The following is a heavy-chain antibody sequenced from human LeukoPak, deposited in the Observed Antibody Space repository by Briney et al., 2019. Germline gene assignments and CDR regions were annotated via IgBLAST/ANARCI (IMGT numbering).Heavy chain of an antibody. CDR3: ARRSSSWYLTLFDP. Sequence: LETLSLTCTVSGGSISSTSYYWGWIRQPPGKGLEWIGSVYYSGSTYYNPSLKSRVTISVDTSKNQFSLKLSSVTAADTAVYYCARRSSSWYLTLFDPWGQGTLVTVSS. V-gene: IGHV4-39*01. J-gene: IGHJ5*02. D-gene: IGHD6-13*01. CDR2: VYYSGST. CDR1: GGSISSTSYY.